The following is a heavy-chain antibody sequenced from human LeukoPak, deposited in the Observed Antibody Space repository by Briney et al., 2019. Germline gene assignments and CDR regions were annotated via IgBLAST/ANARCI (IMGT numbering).Heavy chain of an antibody. D-gene: IGHD6-19*01. CDR1: GYTFTTCA. CDR2: IHADSGNT. J-gene: IGHJ3*02. Sequence: ASVKVSCKTSGYTFTTCAVHWVRQAPGQRLEWMGWIHADSGNTKYSQKLQGRVAIARDTSASTIYMELTSLRIEDTAVYFCTIGLAGDWDAFDIWGLGTMITVSS. CDR3: TIGLAGDWDAFDI. V-gene: IGHV1-3*01.